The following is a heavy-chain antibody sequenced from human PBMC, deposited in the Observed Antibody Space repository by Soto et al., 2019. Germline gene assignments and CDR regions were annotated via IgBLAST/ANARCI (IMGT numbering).Heavy chain of an antibody. CDR1: SFSVRNAW. V-gene: IGHV3-15*07. CDR2: IKSNTDAGTT. D-gene: IGHD1-1*01. CDR3: TSEKLY. Sequence: GGSLELSCAASSFSVRNAWMTWVRQAPGKGLEWVGRIKSNTDAGTTDYAAPVKGRFTISRDDSKKTLYLQMNSLKTEDTAVYYCTSEKLYWGQGALVTVSS. J-gene: IGHJ4*02.